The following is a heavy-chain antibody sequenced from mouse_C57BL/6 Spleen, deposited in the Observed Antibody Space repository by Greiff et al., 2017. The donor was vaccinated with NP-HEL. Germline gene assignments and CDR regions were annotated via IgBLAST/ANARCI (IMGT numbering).Heavy chain of an antibody. D-gene: IGHD2-2*01. Sequence: EVKLMESGPELVKPGASVKISCKASGYTFTDYYMNWVKQSHGKSLEWIGDINPNNGGTSYNQKFKGKATLTVDKSSSTAYMELRSLTSEDSAVYYCARLVTRYFDVWGTGTTVTVSS. CDR3: ARLVTRYFDV. CDR2: INPNNGGT. CDR1: GYTFTDYY. J-gene: IGHJ1*03. V-gene: IGHV1-26*01.